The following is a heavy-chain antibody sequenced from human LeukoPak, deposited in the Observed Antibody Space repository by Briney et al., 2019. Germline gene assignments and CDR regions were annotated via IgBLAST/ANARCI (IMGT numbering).Heavy chain of an antibody. V-gene: IGHV3-7*01. J-gene: IGHJ6*02. CDR2: IKQDGSEK. D-gene: IGHD2-15*01. Sequence: GGSLRLSCAASGFPFSSYWISWVRQARGGGLECVANIKQDGSEKYYVDSVKGRFTISRDNAKNSLYLQMNSLRAEDTAVYYCARELRFYYYYGMDVWGQGTTVTVSS. CDR3: ARELRFYYYYGMDV. CDR1: GFPFSSYW.